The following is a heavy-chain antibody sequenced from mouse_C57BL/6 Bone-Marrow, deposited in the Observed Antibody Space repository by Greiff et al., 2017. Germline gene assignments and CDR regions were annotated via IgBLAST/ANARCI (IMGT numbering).Heavy chain of an antibody. D-gene: IGHD2-2*01. V-gene: IGHV2-6*01. Sequence: QVQLQQSGPGLVAPSQSLSITCTVSGFSLTSYGVDWVRQSPGKGLEWLGVIWGVGSTNYNSALKFRLSISKDNSKSQVFLKMNSLQTDDTAMYYCASEGYHYAMDYWGQGTSVTVSS. CDR3: ASEGYHYAMDY. CDR1: GFSLTSYG. J-gene: IGHJ4*01. CDR2: IWGVGST.